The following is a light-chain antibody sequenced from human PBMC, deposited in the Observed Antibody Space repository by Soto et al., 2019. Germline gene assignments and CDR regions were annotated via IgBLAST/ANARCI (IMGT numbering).Light chain of an antibody. CDR2: AES. CDR1: QSVSSD. V-gene: IGKV3-15*01. CDR3: QKYNSWPRT. Sequence: EIVMTQSPATLSLSPGERATLSCRASQSVSSDLAWYQQKPGQAPRLLIFAESTRATGIPARFSGSGSGTEFTLTISGLQSEDFAAYYCQKYNSWPRTCGQGTKVDIK. J-gene: IGKJ1*01.